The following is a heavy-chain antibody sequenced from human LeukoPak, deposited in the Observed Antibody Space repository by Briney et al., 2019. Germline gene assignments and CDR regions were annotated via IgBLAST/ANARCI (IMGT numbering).Heavy chain of an antibody. J-gene: IGHJ4*02. CDR3: SRENGAFSPFGY. D-gene: IGHD2-8*01. CDR2: ISPTGLT. Sequence: SGTLSLTCGVSGGSISNTNWWSWVRQPPGQGLEWIGEISPTGLTHYNPSLESRVTVSLDKSKNQLSLNLTSVTAADTAVYYCSRENGAFSPFGYWGQGTLVTVLS. CDR1: GGSISNTNW. V-gene: IGHV4-4*02.